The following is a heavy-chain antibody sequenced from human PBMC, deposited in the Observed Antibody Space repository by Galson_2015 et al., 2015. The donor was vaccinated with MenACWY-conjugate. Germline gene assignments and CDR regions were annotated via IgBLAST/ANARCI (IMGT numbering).Heavy chain of an antibody. CDR2: IYYSVVTT. D-gene: IGHD3-16*02. CDR1: GGSISGSF. CDR3: TRMSRASLGESSLFAGQIDH. V-gene: IGHV4-59*01. J-gene: IGHJ4*02. Sequence: SATQSLIWTVSGGSISGSFWSWIRQPPGEGLEWIGYIYYSVVTTSYNPSLESRVTMSVDTSKSQCSLKLSSASAADAAVYYCTRMSRASLGESSLFAGQIDHWGQGTLVTVSS.